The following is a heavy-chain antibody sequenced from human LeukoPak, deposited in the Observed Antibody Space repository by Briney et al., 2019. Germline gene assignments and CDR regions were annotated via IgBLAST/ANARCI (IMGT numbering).Heavy chain of an antibody. Sequence: SETLSLTCTVSGGSISTYYGNWIRQAPGKGLEWIGSIYYSGSTYYNPSLKSRVTISVDTSKNQFSLKLSSVTAADTAVYYCARREYSYGPNNGFDPWGQGTLVTVSS. J-gene: IGHJ5*02. CDR3: ARREYSYGPNNGFDP. CDR1: GGSISTYY. V-gene: IGHV4-59*05. D-gene: IGHD5-18*01. CDR2: IYYSGST.